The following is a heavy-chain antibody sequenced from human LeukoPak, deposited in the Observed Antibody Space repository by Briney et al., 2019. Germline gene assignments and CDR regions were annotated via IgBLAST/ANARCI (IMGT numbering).Heavy chain of an antibody. J-gene: IGHJ4*02. CDR3: AKDLGDGYNNVGGFDY. CDR1: GFTFSSYG. D-gene: IGHD5-24*01. CDR2: IWYDGSNK. Sequence: PGGSLRLSCAASGFTFSSYGMHWVRQAPGKGLEWVAVIWYDGSNKYYADSVKGRFTISRDNSKNTLYLQMNSLRAEDTAAYYCAKDLGDGYNNVGGFDYWGQGTLVTVSS. V-gene: IGHV3-33*06.